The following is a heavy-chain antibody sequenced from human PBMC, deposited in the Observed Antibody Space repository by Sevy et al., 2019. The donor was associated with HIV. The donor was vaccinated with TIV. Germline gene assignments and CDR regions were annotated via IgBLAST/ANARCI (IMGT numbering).Heavy chain of an antibody. V-gene: IGHV4-61*02. CDR1: GGSISSGGYY. J-gene: IGHJ5*02. Sequence: TLSLTCTVSGGSISSGGYYWSWIRQPAGKGLEWIGRIYTSGSTNYNPSLKSRVTISVDTSKNQFSLKLSSVTAADTXXXXXXXXXXXXAGWFDPWGQGTLVTVSS. CDR3: XXXXXXXAGWFDP. D-gene: IGHD3-10*01. CDR2: IYTSGST.